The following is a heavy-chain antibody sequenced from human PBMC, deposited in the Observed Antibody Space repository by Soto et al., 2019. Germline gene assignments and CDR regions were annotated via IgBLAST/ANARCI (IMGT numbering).Heavy chain of an antibody. V-gene: IGHV1-8*01. Sequence: QVQLVQSGAEVKKPGASVKVSGKASGYTFTSYDINWGQQATGQGLEWMGWMNPNSGNTGYAQKFQGRVTMTRNTSISTAYMELSSLRSEDTAVYYCARGRFLEWLCDYWGQGTLVTVSS. CDR2: MNPNSGNT. J-gene: IGHJ4*02. CDR1: GYTFTSYD. D-gene: IGHD3-3*01. CDR3: ARGRFLEWLCDY.